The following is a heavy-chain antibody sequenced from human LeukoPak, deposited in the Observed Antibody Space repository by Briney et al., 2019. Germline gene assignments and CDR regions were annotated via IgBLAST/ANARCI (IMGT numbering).Heavy chain of an antibody. CDR3: ARVGGSGWYRNFDY. J-gene: IGHJ4*02. CDR1: GGSISSGSYY. Sequence: SETLSLTCTVSGGSISSGSYYWSWIRQPAGKGLEWIGRIYTSGSTNYNPSLKSRVTISVDTSKNQFSLKLSSVTAADTAVYYCARVGGSGWYRNFDYWGQGTLVTVSS. V-gene: IGHV4-61*02. D-gene: IGHD6-19*01. CDR2: IYTSGST.